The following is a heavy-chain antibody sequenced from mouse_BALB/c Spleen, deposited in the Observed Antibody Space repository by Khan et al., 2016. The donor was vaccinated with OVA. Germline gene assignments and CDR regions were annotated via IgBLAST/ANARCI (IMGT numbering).Heavy chain of an antibody. Sequence: VQLQQSGPELVKPGASVKMSCKASGYTFTSYVMHWVKQKPGQGLEWIGYISPNSDGSKYNEKFRGKATLTSDKSSSTAYMELSSLTSEDSAFYYCLRSRYYYGSAYEGFAYWGQGTLVTVSA. CDR1: GYTFTSYV. CDR3: LRSRYYYGSAYEGFAY. V-gene: IGHV1S136*01. J-gene: IGHJ3*01. D-gene: IGHD1-1*01. CDR2: ISPNSDGS.